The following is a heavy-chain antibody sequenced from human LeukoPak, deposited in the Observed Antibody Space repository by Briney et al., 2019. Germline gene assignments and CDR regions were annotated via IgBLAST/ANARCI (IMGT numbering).Heavy chain of an antibody. J-gene: IGHJ5*02. CDR2: INAGNGNT. D-gene: IGHD6-13*01. V-gene: IGHV1-3*01. CDR3: ARMGSSWGWYNWFDP. CDR1: GYTFTSYA. Sequence: AASVKVSCKASGYTFTSYAMHWVRQAPGQRLEWMGWINAGNGNTKYSQKFQGRVTITRDTSASTAYMELSSLRSEDTAVYYCARMGSSWGWYNWFDPWGQGNLVTVSS.